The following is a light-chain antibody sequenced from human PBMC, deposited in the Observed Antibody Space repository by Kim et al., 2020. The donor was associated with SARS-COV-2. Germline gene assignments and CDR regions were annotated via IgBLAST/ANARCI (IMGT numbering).Light chain of an antibody. Sequence: QSALTQPASVSGSPGQSITISCTGTSSDVGSYNLVSWYQQHPGKAPKLTIYEVTKRPSGVSNRFSGSTSGNTASLTISGLQPEDEADYCCCSYAGGLVVFGGGTQLTVL. V-gene: IGLV2-23*02. J-gene: IGLJ2*01. CDR1: SSDVGSYNL. CDR3: CSYAGGLVV. CDR2: EVT.